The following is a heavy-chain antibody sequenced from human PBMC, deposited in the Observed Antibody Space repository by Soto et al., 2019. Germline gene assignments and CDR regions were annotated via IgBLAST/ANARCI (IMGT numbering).Heavy chain of an antibody. CDR2: IIPIFGTA. CDR3: ARDTYDFWSGYFFNY. V-gene: IGHV1-69*13. D-gene: IGHD3-3*01. Sequence: GASVKVSCKASGGTFSSYAISWVRQAPGQGLEWMGGIIPIFGTANYAQKFQGRVTITADASTSTAYMELSSLRSEDTAVYYCARDTYDFWSGYFFNYWGQGTLVTVSS. J-gene: IGHJ4*02. CDR1: GGTFSSYA.